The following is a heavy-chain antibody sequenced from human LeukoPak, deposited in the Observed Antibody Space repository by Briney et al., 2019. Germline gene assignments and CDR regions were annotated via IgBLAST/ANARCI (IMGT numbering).Heavy chain of an antibody. CDR3: AKNLHIYDSSGLDAFDI. V-gene: IGHV3-9*01. J-gene: IGHJ3*02. Sequence: GGALRLSCAASGFTFDDYAMHWVRQAPGKGLEWVSGISWNSGSIGYADSVKGRFTISRDNAKNSLYLQMNSLRAEDTALYYCAKNLHIYDSSGLDAFDIWGQGTMVTVSS. CDR1: GFTFDDYA. CDR2: ISWNSGSI. D-gene: IGHD3-22*01.